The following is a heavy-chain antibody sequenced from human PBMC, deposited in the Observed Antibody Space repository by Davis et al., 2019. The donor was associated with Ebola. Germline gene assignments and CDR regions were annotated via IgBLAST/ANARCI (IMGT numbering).Heavy chain of an antibody. CDR3: TFTFMKIRYYYYYMDV. J-gene: IGHJ6*03. V-gene: IGHV1-69*13. D-gene: IGHD3-3*02. Sequence: SVKVSCKVAGGTLISYAVTWVRQAPGQGLEWMGGIIPMFGTRNYAQKFQGRVTISADESTSTAYMELSSLNSEDTAVYYCTFTFMKIRYYYYYMDVWGEGTTVAVSS. CDR2: IIPMFGTR. CDR1: GGTLISYA.